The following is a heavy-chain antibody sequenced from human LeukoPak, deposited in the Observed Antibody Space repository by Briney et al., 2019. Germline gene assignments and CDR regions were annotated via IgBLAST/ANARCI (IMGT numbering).Heavy chain of an antibody. J-gene: IGHJ5*02. CDR1: GGTFSSYA. V-gene: IGHV1-8*02. D-gene: IGHD3-3*01. Sequence: ASVKVSCKASGGTFSSYAISWVRQATGQGLEWMGWMNPNSGNTGYAQKFQGRVTMTRNTSISTAYMELSSLRSEDTAVYYCARGYDDFWSGPDTSNWFDPWGQGTLVTVSS. CDR2: MNPNSGNT. CDR3: ARGYDDFWSGPDTSNWFDP.